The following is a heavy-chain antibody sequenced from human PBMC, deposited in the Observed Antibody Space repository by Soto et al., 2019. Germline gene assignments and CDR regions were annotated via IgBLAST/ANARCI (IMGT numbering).Heavy chain of an antibody. J-gene: IGHJ4*02. CDR3: ASRDPGTSVDY. CDR1: GGSFTSNNW. D-gene: IGHD1-7*01. V-gene: IGHV4-4*03. CDR2: IYRTGST. Sequence: TPETLSLTCAVSGGSFTSNNWWTWVRQPPGQGLEWIGEIYRTGSTNYNPSLKSRVTISLDKSENQFSLKVTSLTAADTAVYYCASRDPGTSVDYWGQGTLVTVSS.